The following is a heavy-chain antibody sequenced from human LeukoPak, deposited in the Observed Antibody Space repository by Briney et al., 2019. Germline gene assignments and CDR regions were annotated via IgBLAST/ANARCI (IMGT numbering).Heavy chain of an antibody. CDR2: NYYSGRT. CDR1: GGSISSDY. CDR3: VRYVVALGVNAAFDY. V-gene: IGHV4-59*08. J-gene: IGHJ4*02. Sequence: SETLSLTCTVSGGSISSDYWSWIRQPPGRGLEWIGFNYYSGRTNYKSSLKSRVTTSVDTSTNQFYLKLTSVTAADTAVYYCVRYVVALGVNAAFDYWGQGILVTVSS. D-gene: IGHD2-21*01.